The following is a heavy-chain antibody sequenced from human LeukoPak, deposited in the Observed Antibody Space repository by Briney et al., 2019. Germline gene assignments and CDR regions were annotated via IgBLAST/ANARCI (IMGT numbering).Heavy chain of an antibody. CDR1: GYTFTSYG. CDR3: AREVTMVRGGPYYYGMDV. Sequence: ASVKVSCKASGYTFTSYGISWVRQAPGQGLEWMGWISAYNGNTNYAQKLQVRVTMTTDTSTSTACMELRSLRSDDTAVYYCAREVTMVRGGPYYYGMDVWGQGTTVTVSS. D-gene: IGHD3-10*01. J-gene: IGHJ6*02. CDR2: ISAYNGNT. V-gene: IGHV1-18*01.